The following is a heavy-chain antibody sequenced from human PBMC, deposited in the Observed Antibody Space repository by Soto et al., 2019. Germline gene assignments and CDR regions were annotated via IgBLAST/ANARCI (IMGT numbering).Heavy chain of an antibody. V-gene: IGHV3-21*01. Sequence: EALNISCAASGFTFSSYSMDWVRQAPGKGLEWVSSISSSSSYIYYADSVKGRFTISRDNSKNTLYLQMNSLRAEDTAVYYCERGEMATRSFRSDYWGQGTRVTVSS. J-gene: IGHJ4*02. CDR1: GFTFSSYS. CDR2: ISSSSSYI. CDR3: ERGEMATRSFRSDY. D-gene: IGHD1-26*01.